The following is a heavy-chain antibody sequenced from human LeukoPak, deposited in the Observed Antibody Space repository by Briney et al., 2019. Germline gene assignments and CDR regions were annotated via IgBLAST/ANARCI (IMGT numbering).Heavy chain of an antibody. D-gene: IGHD4-23*01. J-gene: IGHJ5*02. CDR2: IYFTGFT. CDR1: DGSISDSY. CDR3: ARDGNGGNSWGWFDP. Sequence: SETLSLTCTVTDGSISDSYWSWIRQSPRKGLEWIGYIYFTGFTHYNPSLKSRVTMSVALSKNQFSLNLNSVTAADTAVYYCARDGNGGNSWGWFDPWGQGTLVTVSA. V-gene: IGHV4-59*01.